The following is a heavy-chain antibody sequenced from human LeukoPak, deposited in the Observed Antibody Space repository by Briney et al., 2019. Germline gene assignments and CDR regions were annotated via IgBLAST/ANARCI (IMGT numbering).Heavy chain of an antibody. V-gene: IGHV4-59*01. Sequence: SETLSLTCTVSGGSISSYYWSWIRQPPGKGLEWIGYIYYSGNTNYNSSLESRVTIPVDTSKNQFSLRLNSVTAADTAVYYCVRGRAWFDPWGQGTLVTVSS. CDR3: VRGRAWFDP. CDR2: IYYSGNT. CDR1: GGSISSYY. D-gene: IGHD3-10*01. J-gene: IGHJ5*02.